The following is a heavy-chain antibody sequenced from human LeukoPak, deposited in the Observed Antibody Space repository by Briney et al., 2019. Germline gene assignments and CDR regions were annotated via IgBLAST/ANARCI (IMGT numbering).Heavy chain of an antibody. J-gene: IGHJ5*02. Sequence: PSQTLSLTCAVSGGSISSGGYSWRWLRQPPGTGLEWIGYIYHSGSTYYNPSLKSRVTISVDRSKNQFSLKLSSVTAADPAVYYCARGGYFDWLLSNNWFDPWGQGTLVTVSS. CDR3: ARGGYFDWLLSNNWFDP. D-gene: IGHD3-9*01. CDR1: GGSISSGGYS. V-gene: IGHV4-30-2*01. CDR2: IYHSGST.